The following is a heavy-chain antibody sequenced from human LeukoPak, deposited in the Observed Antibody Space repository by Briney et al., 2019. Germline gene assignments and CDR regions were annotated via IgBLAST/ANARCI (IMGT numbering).Heavy chain of an antibody. CDR2: IYGASST. D-gene: IGHD3-9*01. CDR1: GFSVSSNH. J-gene: IGHJ4*02. V-gene: IGHV3-53*01. Sequence: GGSLRLSCAASGFSVSSNHMSWVRQAPGKGLEWVSVIYGASSTYYADSVNGRLTISRDDSKNTLYLQMNSLRAEDTAVYCCARGSLLRYFDWPDWGQGTLVTVSS. CDR3: ARGSLLRYFDWPD.